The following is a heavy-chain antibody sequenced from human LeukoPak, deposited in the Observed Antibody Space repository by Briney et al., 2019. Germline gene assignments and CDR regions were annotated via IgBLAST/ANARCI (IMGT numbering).Heavy chain of an antibody. Sequence: GGSLRLSCAASGFTFSSYAMTWVRQAPGRGLEWVSVISDSGGSTYYADSVKGRFTISRDNSKNTLYLQMNSLRAEDTAVYYCAKRERGGYGSGSYYMIDYWGQGTLVTVSS. V-gene: IGHV3-23*01. CDR2: ISDSGGST. J-gene: IGHJ4*02. D-gene: IGHD3-10*01. CDR1: GFTFSSYA. CDR3: AKRERGGYGSGSYYMIDY.